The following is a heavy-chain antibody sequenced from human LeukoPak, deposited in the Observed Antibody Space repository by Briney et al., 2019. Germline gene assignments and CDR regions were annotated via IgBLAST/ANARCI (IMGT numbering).Heavy chain of an antibody. CDR3: AREDYDSSGFQH. CDR1: GFTVSSNY. J-gene: IGHJ1*01. CDR2: IYSGGST. Sequence: GGSLRLSCAASGFTVSSNYMSWVRQAPGKGLEWVSVIYSGGSTYYADSVKGRFTISRDNSKNTLYLQMNSLRAGDTAVYYCAREDYDSSGFQHWGQGTLVTVSS. V-gene: IGHV3-53*01. D-gene: IGHD3-22*01.